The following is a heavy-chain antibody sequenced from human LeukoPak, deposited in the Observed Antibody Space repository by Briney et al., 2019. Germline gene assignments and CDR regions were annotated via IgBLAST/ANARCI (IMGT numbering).Heavy chain of an antibody. J-gene: IGHJ6*02. D-gene: IGHD1-26*01. CDR3: AREGSGNYYGMDV. CDR2: ISSSSSYI. CDR1: GFTFSSYS. Sequence: GGSLRLSCAASGFTFSSYSMNWVRQAPGKGLEWVSSISSSSSYIYYADSVKGRFTISRDNAKNSLYLQMNSLRAEDTAVYYCAREGSGNYYGMDVWGQGTTVTVSS. V-gene: IGHV3-21*01.